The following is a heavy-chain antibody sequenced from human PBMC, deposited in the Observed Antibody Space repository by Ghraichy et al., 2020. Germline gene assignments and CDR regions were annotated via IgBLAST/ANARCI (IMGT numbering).Heavy chain of an antibody. D-gene: IGHD5-12*01. V-gene: IGHV3-7*01. CDR1: GFTFSSYW. J-gene: IGHJ3*02. CDR3: ARVGVSWLRLEGGAFDI. CDR2: IKQDGSEK. Sequence: GGSLRLSCAASGFTFSSYWMSWVRQAPGKGLEWVANIKQDGSEKYYVDSVKGRFTISRDNAKNSLYLQMNSLRAEDTAVYYCARVGVSWLRLEGGAFDIWGQGTMVTVSS.